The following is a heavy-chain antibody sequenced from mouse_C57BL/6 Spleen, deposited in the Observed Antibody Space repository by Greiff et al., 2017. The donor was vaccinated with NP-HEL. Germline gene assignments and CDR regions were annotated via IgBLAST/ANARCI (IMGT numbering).Heavy chain of an antibody. V-gene: IGHV10-3*01. CDR1: GFTFNTYA. Sequence: EVKLVESGGGLVQPKGSLKLSCAASGFTFNTYAMHWVRQAPGKGLEWVARIRRKSSNYATYYADSVKDRFTISRDDSQSMHYLQMNNLKTEDTAMYYCVRERLDCFDYWGQGTTLTVSS. J-gene: IGHJ2*01. CDR2: IRRKSSNYAT. D-gene: IGHD4-1*01. CDR3: VRERLDCFDY.